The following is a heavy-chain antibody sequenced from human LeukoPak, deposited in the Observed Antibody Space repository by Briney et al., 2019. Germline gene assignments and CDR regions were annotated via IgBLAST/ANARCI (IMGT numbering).Heavy chain of an antibody. CDR2: IYYSGST. Sequence: SETLSLTCTVSGGSISSYYWSWIRQPPGKGLDWIGYIYYSGSTNYNPSLKSRVTISVDTSKNQFSLKLSSVTAADTAVYYCARVMVRGVIPWFDPWGQGTLVTVSS. J-gene: IGHJ5*02. CDR1: GGSISSYY. V-gene: IGHV4-59*01. D-gene: IGHD3-10*01. CDR3: ARVMVRGVIPWFDP.